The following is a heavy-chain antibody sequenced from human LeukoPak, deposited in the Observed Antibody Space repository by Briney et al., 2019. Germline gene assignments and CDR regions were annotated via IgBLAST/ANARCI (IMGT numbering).Heavy chain of an antibody. D-gene: IGHD1-26*01. CDR2: FGAYNGHT. J-gene: IGHJ5*02. V-gene: IGHV1-18*01. CDR3: ARVIPQKWELPGKWFDP. Sequence: ASVKVSCKASGYTFTSYGISWVRQAPGQGLEWMGWFGAYNGHTNYAQKFQGRVTMTTDTSTSTASMELRSLRSDDTAVYYCARVIPQKWELPGKWFDPWGQGTLVTVSS. CDR1: GYTFTSYG.